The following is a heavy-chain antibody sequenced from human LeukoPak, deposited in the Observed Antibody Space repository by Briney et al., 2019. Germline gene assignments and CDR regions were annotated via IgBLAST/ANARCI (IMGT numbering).Heavy chain of an antibody. CDR1: GFIFSDYA. V-gene: IGHV3-23*01. CDR3: AKDFFLAPRYTPDY. J-gene: IGHJ4*02. D-gene: IGHD2-2*02. Sequence: PGGSLRLSCATSGFIFSDYAMSWVRQAPGKGLEWVSAISASGGRTYYADSVKGRFTISRDNSKDTLYIQMNSLRAEDTAVYYCAKDFFLAPRYTPDYWGQGTLVTVSS. CDR2: ISASGGRT.